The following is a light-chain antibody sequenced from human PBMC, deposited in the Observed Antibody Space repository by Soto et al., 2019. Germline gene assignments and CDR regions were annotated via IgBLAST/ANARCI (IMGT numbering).Light chain of an antibody. J-gene: IGKJ4*01. V-gene: IGKV1-39*01. CDR3: QQSYNTPLT. Sequence: DIQMTQSPSSLSASVGDRVTITCRASQSISNYLNWYQQKPGKAPKLLIYAASSLQSGVPSRFSGSGSGTDFTLTISSLQPEDSATYYCQQSYNTPLTFGGGTKVEIK. CDR2: AAS. CDR1: QSISNY.